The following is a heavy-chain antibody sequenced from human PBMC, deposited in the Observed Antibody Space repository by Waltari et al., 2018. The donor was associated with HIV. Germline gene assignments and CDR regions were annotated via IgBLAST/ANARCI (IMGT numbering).Heavy chain of an antibody. CDR2: INTNAGNP. CDR3: ARGIHSSSWWGGDWFDP. V-gene: IGHV7-4-1*02. D-gene: IGHD6-13*01. Sequence: QVQLVQSGSELKKPGASVKVSCKASGYTFTSYAMNWVRQAPGQGLEWMGWINTNAGNPTYAQGFTGRFVFSLDTSVSTAYLQISSLKAEDTAVYYCARGIHSSSWWGGDWFDPWGQGTLVTVSS. CDR1: GYTFTSYA. J-gene: IGHJ5*02.